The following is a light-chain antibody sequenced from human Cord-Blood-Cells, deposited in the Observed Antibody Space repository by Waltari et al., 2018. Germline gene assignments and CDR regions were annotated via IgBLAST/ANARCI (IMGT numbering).Light chain of an antibody. V-gene: IGLV2-14*03. J-gene: IGLJ3*02. CDR3: SSYTSSSTLV. Sequence: QSALTQPASVSGSPGQSITIPCTGTSSYVGGYNYVSWYQQHPGKAPKLMIYHVSNRPSGVSNRFSGSKSGNTASLTISGLQAEDEADYYCSSYTSSSTLVFGGGTKLTVL. CDR2: HVS. CDR1: SSYVGGYNY.